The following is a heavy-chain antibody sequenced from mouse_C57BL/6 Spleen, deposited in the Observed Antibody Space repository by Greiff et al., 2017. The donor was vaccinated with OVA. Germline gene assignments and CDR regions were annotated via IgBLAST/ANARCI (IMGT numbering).Heavy chain of an antibody. V-gene: IGHV5-17*01. D-gene: IGHD2-4*01. J-gene: IGHJ2*01. CDR3: AGDDYSYFDY. CDR1: GFTFSDYG. CDR2: ISSGSSTI. Sequence: EVQRVESGGGLVKPGGSLKLSCAASGFTFSDYGMHWVRQAPEKGLEWVAYISSGSSTIHYADTVKGRFTISKDNAKNTLFLQMTSLKSEDTAMCYCAGDDYSYFDYWGKGTTLTVSS.